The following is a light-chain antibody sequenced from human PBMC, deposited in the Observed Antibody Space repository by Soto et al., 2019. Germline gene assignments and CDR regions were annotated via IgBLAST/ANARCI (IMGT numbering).Light chain of an antibody. CDR1: QRVVTY. CDR3: QQYGSPLHT. Sequence: EIVLKQSPGTLSLSPGERATLSCRARQRVVTYLAWYQQKSGQAPRLLIYGASRRATGIPDTFSGSGAGTDFPLTISKLQPEDVAEYYCQQYGSPLHTAGQGNNLEI. J-gene: IGKJ2*01. V-gene: IGKV3-20*01. CDR2: GAS.